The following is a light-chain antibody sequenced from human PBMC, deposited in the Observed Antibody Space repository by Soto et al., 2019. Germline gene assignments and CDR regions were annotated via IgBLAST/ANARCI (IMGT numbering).Light chain of an antibody. CDR1: QSVSSNY. J-gene: IGKJ5*01. CDR2: EAS. V-gene: IGKV3-20*01. CDR3: QQYNNWPPIT. Sequence: EIVLTQSPGTLSLSPGERATLSCRASQSVSSNYLAWYQQKPGQAPRLLIKEASRRATGIPDRFSGSGSGTDFTLTISRLESGDFAVYYCQQYNNWPPITFGQGTRLEIK.